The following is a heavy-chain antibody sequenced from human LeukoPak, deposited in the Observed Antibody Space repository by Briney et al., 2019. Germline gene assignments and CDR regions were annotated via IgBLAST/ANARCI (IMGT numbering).Heavy chain of an antibody. D-gene: IGHD1-26*01. CDR2: IYKIGNT. CDR3: ARGLVVGGTGVWAFDI. J-gene: IGHJ3*02. V-gene: IGHV3-66*01. Sequence: GGSLRLSCEASGFTVSNNYMSWVRQAPGKGLEWVSVIYKIGNTFYADFVKGRFTISRDNFKNTLYLQMNSLRAEDTTLYYCARGLVVGGTGVWAFDIWGQGTMVTVSS. CDR1: GFTVSNNY.